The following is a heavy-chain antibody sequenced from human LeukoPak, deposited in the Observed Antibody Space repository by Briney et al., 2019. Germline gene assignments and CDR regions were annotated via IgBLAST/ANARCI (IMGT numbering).Heavy chain of an antibody. J-gene: IGHJ4*02. D-gene: IGHD2-2*01. CDR2: SGTVGDT. Sequence: PGESLRLSCAASGFTSSAYDMHWVRQITGGGLEWVSTSGTVGDTFYSDSVKGRFTISRENAKNSVHLQMNSLRVEVSAIYFCVRAAMPYIINGRRFDYWGQGTLVTVSS. CDR3: VRAAMPYIINGRRFDY. CDR1: GFTSSAYD. V-gene: IGHV3-13*04.